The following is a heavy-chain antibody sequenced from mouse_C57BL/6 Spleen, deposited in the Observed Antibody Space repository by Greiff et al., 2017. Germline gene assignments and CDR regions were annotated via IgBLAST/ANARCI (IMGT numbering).Heavy chain of an antibody. CDR1: GYTFTSYW. D-gene: IGHD2-5*01. CDR2: IHPNSGST. V-gene: IGHV1-64*01. CDR3: ARSVYSNLAWFAY. Sequence: VQLQQPGAELVKPGASVKLSCKASGYTFTSYWMHWVKQRPGQGLEWIGMIHPNSGSTNYNEKFKSKATLTVYKSSSTAYMQLSSLTSEDSAVYYCARSVYSNLAWFAYWGQGTLVTVSA. J-gene: IGHJ3*01.